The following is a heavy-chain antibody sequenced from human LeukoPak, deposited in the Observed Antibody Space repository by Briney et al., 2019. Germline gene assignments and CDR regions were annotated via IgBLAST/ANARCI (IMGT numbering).Heavy chain of an antibody. CDR1: GGSISSGGYS. J-gene: IGHJ5*02. Sequence: SETLSLTCAVSGGSISSGGYSWSWIRQPPGKGLEWIGYIYHSGSTYYNPSLKSRVTISIDRSKNQFSLKLSSVTAADTAVYYCARGGDCSGGSCYSGFDPWGQGTLVTVSS. CDR2: IYHSGST. V-gene: IGHV4-30-2*01. D-gene: IGHD2-15*01. CDR3: ARGGDCSGGSCYSGFDP.